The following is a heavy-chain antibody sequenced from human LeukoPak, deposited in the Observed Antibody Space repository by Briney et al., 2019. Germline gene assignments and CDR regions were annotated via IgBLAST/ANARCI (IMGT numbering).Heavy chain of an antibody. CDR3: ARLSSTSPRYFDY. CDR1: GYSFTSYW. D-gene: IGHD2-2*01. Sequence: GESLKISCKGSGYSFTSYWVGWVRQMPGKGLEWMGIIYPGDSGTRYSPSFQGQVTISADKSISTAYLQWSSLKASDTAMYYCARLSSTSPRYFDYWGQGTLVTVSS. J-gene: IGHJ4*02. CDR2: IYPGDSGT. V-gene: IGHV5-51*01.